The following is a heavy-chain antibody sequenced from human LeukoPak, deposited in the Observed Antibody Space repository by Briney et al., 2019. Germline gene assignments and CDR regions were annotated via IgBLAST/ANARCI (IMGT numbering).Heavy chain of an antibody. D-gene: IGHD3-22*01. J-gene: IGHJ4*02. CDR2: INPNSGGT. V-gene: IGHV1-2*02. CDR1: GYIFTGYY. Sequence: ASVKVSCKASGYIFTGYYIHWVRQAPGQGLEWMGWINPNSGGTNYAQKFQGRVTMTRDTSISTAYMELSRLRSDDTAVYYCARPYDYYDSSGYYGFGYWGQGTLVTVSS. CDR3: ARPYDYYDSSGYYGFGY.